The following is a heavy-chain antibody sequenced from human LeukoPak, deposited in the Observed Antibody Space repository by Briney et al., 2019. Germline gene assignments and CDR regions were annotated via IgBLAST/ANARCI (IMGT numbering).Heavy chain of an antibody. D-gene: IGHD3-22*01. J-gene: IGHJ6*02. CDR1: GGTFSSYA. Sequence: SVTVSCKASGGTFSSYAISWVRQAPGQGLEWMGRIIPIFGIANYAQKFQGRVTITADKSTSTAYMELSSLRSEDTAVYYCARTPNYYDSSGYYSRAYYYYGMDVWGQGTTVTVSS. CDR3: ARTPNYYDSSGYYSRAYYYYGMDV. V-gene: IGHV1-69*04. CDR2: IIPIFGIA.